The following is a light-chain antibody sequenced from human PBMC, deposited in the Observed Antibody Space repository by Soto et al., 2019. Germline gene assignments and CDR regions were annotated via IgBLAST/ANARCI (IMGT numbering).Light chain of an antibody. CDR1: SSDVGGYNY. V-gene: IGLV2-11*01. J-gene: IGLJ3*02. Sequence: QSVLTQPRSVSGSPGQSVTISCTGTSSDVGGYNYVSWYQQHPGKAPKLMICDVSKRPSGVPDRFSGSKSGNTASLTISGLQAEDEADYYCCSYAGSYTVFGGGTQLTVL. CDR2: DVS. CDR3: CSYAGSYTV.